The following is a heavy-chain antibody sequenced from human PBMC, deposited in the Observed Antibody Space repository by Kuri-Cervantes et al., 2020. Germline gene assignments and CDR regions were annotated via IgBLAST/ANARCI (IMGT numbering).Heavy chain of an antibody. CDR3: AGEYRGLDAFDI. Sequence: ASVKVSSCKASGYTFTGYYMHWVRQAPGQGLEWMGWVNPNSGGTNYAQKFQGWVTMTRDTSTSTVYMELSSLRSEDTAVYYCAGEYRGLDAFDIWGQGTMVTVSS. CDR2: VNPNSGGT. D-gene: IGHD5-12*01. CDR1: GYTFTGYY. J-gene: IGHJ3*02. V-gene: IGHV1-2*04.